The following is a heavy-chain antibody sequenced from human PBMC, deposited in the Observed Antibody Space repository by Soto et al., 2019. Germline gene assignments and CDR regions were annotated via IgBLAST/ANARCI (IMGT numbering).Heavy chain of an antibody. CDR2: LSHGGSI. J-gene: IGHJ3*02. V-gene: IGHV4-34*01. CDR1: GASLGGFH. Sequence: QVHLEQWGAGLLKPSETLSLTCAIYGASLGGFHWTWLRQAPGKGLEWLGELSHGGSIQYNPSLKSGVTFSLATSTTQFSLQIMSVTAADTAVYYCARSPLGYDYVRQTWREVGDSFDIWGRGTLVTVSS. CDR3: ARSPLGYDYVRQTWREVGDSFDI. D-gene: IGHD3-16*01.